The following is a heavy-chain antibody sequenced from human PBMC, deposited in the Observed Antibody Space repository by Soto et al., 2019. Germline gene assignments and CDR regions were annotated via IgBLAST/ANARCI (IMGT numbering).Heavy chain of an antibody. D-gene: IGHD3-3*01. CDR3: AILDKGIRVLVRLLGVEN. J-gene: IGHJ4*02. Sequence: ASVKVSCQASGYTFTSYDFNWVGQATGKGLEWIGCKKLKIGNAGHTQKIQGRVTMTRNASISRAYMECSGLRSEDTAVYYCAILDKGIRVLVRLLGVENWGQGTLVTVSS. CDR2: KKLKIGNA. V-gene: IGHV1-8*01. CDR1: GYTFTSYD.